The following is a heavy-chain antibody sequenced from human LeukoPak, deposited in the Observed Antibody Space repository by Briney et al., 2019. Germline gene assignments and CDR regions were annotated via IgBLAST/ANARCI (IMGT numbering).Heavy chain of an antibody. CDR3: ARGRDYYFDY. V-gene: IGHV3-33*01. CDR2: IWYDGSNK. J-gene: IGHJ4*02. CDR1: GFTFSSYG. Sequence: GRSLRLSCAASGFTFSSYGMHRVRQAPGKGLEWVAVIWYDGSNKYYADSVKGRFTISRDNSKNTLYLQMNSLRAEDTAVYYCARGRDYYFDYWGQGTLVTVSS.